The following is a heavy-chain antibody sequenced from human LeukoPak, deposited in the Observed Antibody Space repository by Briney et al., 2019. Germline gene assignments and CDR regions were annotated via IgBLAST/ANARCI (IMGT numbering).Heavy chain of an antibody. V-gene: IGHV4-34*01. D-gene: IGHD2-15*01. CDR1: GGSFSGYY. CDR2: INHSGST. CDR3: ARGLDVVVVAATQGAFDI. Sequence: SETLSLTCAVYGGSFSGYYWSWIRQPPGKGLEWIGEINHSGSTNYNPSLKRRVTISVDTSKNQFSLKLSSVTAADTAVYYCARGLDVVVVAATQGAFDIWGQGTMVTVSS. J-gene: IGHJ3*02.